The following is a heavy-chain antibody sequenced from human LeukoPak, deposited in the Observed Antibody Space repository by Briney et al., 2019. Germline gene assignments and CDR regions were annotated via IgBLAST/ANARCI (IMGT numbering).Heavy chain of an antibody. J-gene: IGHJ4*02. D-gene: IGHD2-2*01. CDR3: ARGGASPVVPAPPTRPAFDY. CDR2: ISGSGVGT. Sequence: PGGSLRLSCGASGFPFSSYAMTWVRQAPGKGLEWVSTISGSGVGTYYADSVKGRFTISRDNSQHTLYLQMNDLRAEDTAVYYCARGGASPVVPAPPTRPAFDYWGQGTLVTVSS. CDR1: GFPFSSYA. V-gene: IGHV3-23*01.